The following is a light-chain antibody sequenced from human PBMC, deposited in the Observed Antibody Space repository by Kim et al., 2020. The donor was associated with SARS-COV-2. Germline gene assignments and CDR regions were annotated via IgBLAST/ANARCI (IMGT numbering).Light chain of an antibody. CDR3: QAWDSSTVV. V-gene: IGLV3-1*01. CDR1: KLGDKY. Sequence: SLSPGQTASITCPGNKLGDKYACWYQQKPGQSPVLVIYQDSKRPSGIPERFSGSNSGNTATLTISGTQAMDEADYYCQAWDSSTVVFGGGTQLTVL. J-gene: IGLJ2*01. CDR2: QDS.